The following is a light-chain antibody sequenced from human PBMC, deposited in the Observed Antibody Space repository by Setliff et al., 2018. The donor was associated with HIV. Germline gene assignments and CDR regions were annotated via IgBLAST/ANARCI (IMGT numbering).Light chain of an antibody. CDR3: QVWDSSSDHPYV. CDR2: YDS. Sequence: SYELTQPHSVSVATAQTARITCGGNNIGSKSVHWYQQKPGQAPVLVISYDSDRPSGIPERFSGSNSGNTATLTISRVEAGDEADYYCQVWDSSSDHPYVFGTGTKV. J-gene: IGLJ1*01. V-gene: IGLV3-21*04. CDR1: NIGSKS.